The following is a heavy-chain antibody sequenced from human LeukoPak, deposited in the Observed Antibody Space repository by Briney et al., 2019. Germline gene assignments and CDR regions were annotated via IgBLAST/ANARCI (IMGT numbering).Heavy chain of an antibody. V-gene: IGHV3-21*01. D-gene: IGHD1-26*01. CDR1: GFTFSSYS. CDR3: ARDHTSGSYRRQSGFSDY. J-gene: IGHJ4*02. Sequence: PGGSLRLSCAASGFTFSSYSMNWVRQAPGKGLEWVSSISSSSSYIYYADSVKGRFTISRDNAKNSLYLQMNSLRAEDTAVYYCARDHTSGSYRRQSGFSDYWGQGTLVTVSS. CDR2: ISSSSSYI.